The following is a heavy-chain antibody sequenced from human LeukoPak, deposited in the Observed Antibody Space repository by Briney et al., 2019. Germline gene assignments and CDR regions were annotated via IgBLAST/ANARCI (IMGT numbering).Heavy chain of an antibody. CDR1: GFTFTSSA. V-gene: IGHV1-58*01. CDR3: AAESIRGAMAPDY. Sequence: SVKVSCKASGFTFTSSAVQWVRQARGQRLEWIGWIVVGSGNTNYAQKFQERVTITRDMSTSTAYMELSSLRSEDTAVYYCAAESIRGAMAPDYWGQGTLVTVSS. J-gene: IGHJ4*02. CDR2: IVVGSGNT. D-gene: IGHD5-18*01.